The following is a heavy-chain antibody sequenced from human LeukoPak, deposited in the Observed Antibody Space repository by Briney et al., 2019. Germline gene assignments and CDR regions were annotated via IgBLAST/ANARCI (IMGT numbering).Heavy chain of an antibody. V-gene: IGHV4-34*01. Sequence: PSETLSLTCAVYGGSFSGYYWSWIRQPPEKGLEWIGEINHSGSTNYNPSLKSRVTISVDTSKNQFSLKLSSVTAADTAVYYCARYGIVVVPAAIKRNWFDPWGQGTLVTVSS. CDR1: GGSFSGYY. D-gene: IGHD2-2*01. CDR3: ARYGIVVVPAAIKRNWFDP. J-gene: IGHJ5*02. CDR2: INHSGST.